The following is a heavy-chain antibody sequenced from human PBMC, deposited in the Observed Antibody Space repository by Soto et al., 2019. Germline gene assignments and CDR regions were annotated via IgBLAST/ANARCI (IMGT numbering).Heavy chain of an antibody. CDR2: ISRSRGI. CDR3: GRGSCRGSSCYGADF. CDR1: GFILSNYG. J-gene: IGHJ4*02. V-gene: IGHV3-48*01. D-gene: IGHD2-15*01. Sequence: EVQLVESGGGLIQPGGSLRLSCAASGFILSNYGMTWVRQAPGKGLEWVSYISRSRGIYYADSVKGRFSISRDDAKNSRYLKRNSQRAEDTAVYYCGRGSCRGSSCYGADFWGQGTLVTVSS.